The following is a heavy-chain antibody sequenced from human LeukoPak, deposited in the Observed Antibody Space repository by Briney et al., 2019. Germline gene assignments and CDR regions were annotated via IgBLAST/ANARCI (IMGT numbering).Heavy chain of an antibody. CDR3: ARGRFQRRFMATPFDP. CDR2: INHSGSS. J-gene: IGHJ5*02. D-gene: IGHD4-23*01. Sequence: SETLSLTCAVYGGSFNDYYWSWIRQTPGKGLEWIGEINHSGSSNYNPSLKSRLSISVDMSKKQISLRLASVTAADMAVYYCARGRFQRRFMATPFDPWGQGTLVTVSS. V-gene: IGHV4-34*01. CDR1: GGSFNDYY.